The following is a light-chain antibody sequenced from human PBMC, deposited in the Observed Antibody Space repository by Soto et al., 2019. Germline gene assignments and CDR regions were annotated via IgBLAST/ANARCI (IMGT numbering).Light chain of an antibody. CDR1: QSISNY. CDR3: QQSYSAAIT. J-gene: IGKJ5*01. Sequence: DIQMTQSPSSLSASVGDRVTITRRASQSISNYLNWYQQKPGKAPKLLIYAASSLQTGVPSRFSGSGSGTDFTLTISSLQPEDFATYSCQQSYSAAITFGQGTRLDIK. V-gene: IGKV1-39*01. CDR2: AAS.